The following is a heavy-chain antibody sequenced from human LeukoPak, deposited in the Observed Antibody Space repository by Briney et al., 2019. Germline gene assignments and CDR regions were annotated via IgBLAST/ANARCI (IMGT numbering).Heavy chain of an antibody. CDR1: GFTVSSNY. Sequence: GGSLRLSCAASGFTVSSNYMSWVRQAPGKGLEWVSVIYSGGSTYYADSVKGRFTISRDNSKNTLYLQMNSLRAEDTAVYYCARGLAAAGDAFDIWGQGTMVTVSS. D-gene: IGHD6-13*01. CDR3: ARGLAAAGDAFDI. CDR2: IYSGGST. V-gene: IGHV3-66*01. J-gene: IGHJ3*02.